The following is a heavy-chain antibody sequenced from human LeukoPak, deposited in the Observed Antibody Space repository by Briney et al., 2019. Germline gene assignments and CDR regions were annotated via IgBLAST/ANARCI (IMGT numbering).Heavy chain of an antibody. CDR1: GFTFNKFA. CDR2: ISYDGSNK. Sequence: PGGSLRVSCEASGFTFNKFAMSWVRQAPGKGPEWVAVISYDGSNKYYADSVKGRFTISRDNSKNTLYLQMNSLRAEDTAVYYCARDPRYSSSWSKDYWGQGTLVTVSS. D-gene: IGHD6-13*01. CDR3: ARDPRYSSSWSKDY. J-gene: IGHJ4*02. V-gene: IGHV3-30-3*01.